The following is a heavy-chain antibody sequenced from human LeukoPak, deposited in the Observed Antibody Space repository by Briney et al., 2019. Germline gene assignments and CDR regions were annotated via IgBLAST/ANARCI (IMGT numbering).Heavy chain of an antibody. Sequence: GGSLRLSCTASGFTFGDYTMSWVRQAPGQGLEWMTFIRSITYGGTTEYAASVKGRFTISRDDSKSIVYLQMNSLKNEDTAVYYCTRKQSGIAVAGPLDYWGQGTLVTVSS. CDR3: TRKQSGIAVAGPLDY. V-gene: IGHV3-49*04. CDR2: IRSITYGGTT. J-gene: IGHJ4*02. D-gene: IGHD6-19*01. CDR1: GFTFGDYT.